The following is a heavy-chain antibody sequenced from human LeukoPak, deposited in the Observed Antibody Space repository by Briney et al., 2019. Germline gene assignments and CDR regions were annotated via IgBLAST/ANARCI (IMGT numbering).Heavy chain of an antibody. CDR3: ARGISIAAAAPYYYSMDV. V-gene: IGHV1-2*04. J-gene: IGHJ6*04. CDR2: INPNSGGT. CDR1: GYTFTGYY. D-gene: IGHD6-13*01. Sequence: ASVKVSCKASGYTFTGYYMHWVRQAPGQGLEWMGWINPNSGGTNYAQKFQGWVTMTRDTSISTAYMELSRLRSDDTAVYYCARGISIAAAAPYYYSMDVWGKGTTVTVSS.